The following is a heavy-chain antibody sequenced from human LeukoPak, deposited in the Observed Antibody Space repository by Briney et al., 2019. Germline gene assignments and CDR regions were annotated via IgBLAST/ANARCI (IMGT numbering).Heavy chain of an antibody. V-gene: IGHV1-18*03. CDR1: GYTFTSYG. CDR2: ISAYNGNT. Sequence: ASVKVSCKASGYTFTSYGISWVRQAPGQGLEWMGWISAYNGNTNYAQKLQGRVTMTTDTSTSTAYMELRSLRSDDMAVYYCARGGVPIVGATPLYYWGQGTLVTVSS. D-gene: IGHD1-26*01. CDR3: ARGGVPIVGATPLYY. J-gene: IGHJ4*02.